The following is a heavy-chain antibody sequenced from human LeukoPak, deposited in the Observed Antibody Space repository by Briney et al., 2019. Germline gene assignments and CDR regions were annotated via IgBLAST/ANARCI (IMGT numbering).Heavy chain of an antibody. CDR2: INHSGST. CDR1: GGSFSGYY. Sequence: PSETLSLTCAVYGGSFSGYYWSWIRQPPGKGLEWIGEINHSGSTNYNPSLKSRVTISVDTSKNQFSLKLSSVTAADTAVYYCARGMITFGGVIFDYWGQGTLVTVSS. V-gene: IGHV4-34*01. CDR3: ARGMITFGGVIFDY. D-gene: IGHD3-16*01. J-gene: IGHJ4*02.